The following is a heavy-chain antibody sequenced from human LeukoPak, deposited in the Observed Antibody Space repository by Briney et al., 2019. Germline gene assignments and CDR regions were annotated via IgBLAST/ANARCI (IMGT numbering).Heavy chain of an antibody. CDR2: ISGSGDTT. CDR1: GFTFSTYA. Sequence: GGSLRLSCAASGFTFSTYAMSWVRQAPGKGLEWVSAISGSGDTTYYAGSVKGRFTISRDNSKNMLYLQLNSLRAEDTAVYFCAKPPTGAADIRDYWGQGTLVTVSS. V-gene: IGHV3-23*01. J-gene: IGHJ4*02. CDR3: AKPPTGAADIRDY. D-gene: IGHD7-27*01.